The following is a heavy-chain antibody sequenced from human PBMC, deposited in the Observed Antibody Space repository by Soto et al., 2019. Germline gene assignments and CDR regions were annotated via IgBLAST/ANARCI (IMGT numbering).Heavy chain of an antibody. V-gene: IGHV4-59*01. D-gene: IGHD5-18*01. CDR2: IYYSGST. CDR3: ERDSYKAMANHYYYGMDV. CDR1: GGSISSYY. Sequence: PSETLSLTCTVSGGSISSYYWSWIRQPPGKGLEWIGYIYYSGSTNYNPSLKSRVTISVDTSKNQFSLKLSSVTAADTAVYYCERDSYKAMANHYYYGMDVWGQGTTVTVSS. J-gene: IGHJ6*02.